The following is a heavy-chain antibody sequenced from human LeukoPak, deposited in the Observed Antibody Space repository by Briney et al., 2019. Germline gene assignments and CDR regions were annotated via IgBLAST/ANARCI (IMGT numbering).Heavy chain of an antibody. CDR3: AKDHLVVPVRYLAAFLGGTHDY. J-gene: IGHJ4*02. CDR2: ISGSGGST. V-gene: IGHV3-23*01. D-gene: IGHD2-2*01. Sequence: PGGSLRLSCAASGFTFSSYAMSWVRQAPGKGLEWVSAISGSGGSTYYADSVKGRFTISRDNSKNTLYLQMNSLRAEDTAVYYCAKDHLVVPVRYLAAFLGGTHDYWGQGTLVTGSS. CDR1: GFTFSSYA.